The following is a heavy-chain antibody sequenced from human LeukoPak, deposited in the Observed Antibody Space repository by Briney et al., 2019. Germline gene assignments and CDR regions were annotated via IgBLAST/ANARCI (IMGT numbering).Heavy chain of an antibody. CDR3: TRSGSVVVVVAATRHYYYGMYV. Sequence: AGGSLRLSCAASGFTFSGSAMHWVRQASGKGLEWVGRIRSKANSYATAYAASVKGRFTISRDDSKNTAYLQMNSLKTEDTAVYYCTRSGSVVVVVAATRHYYYGMYVWGKGTTVTVSS. J-gene: IGHJ6*04. D-gene: IGHD2-15*01. CDR1: GFTFSGSA. CDR2: IRSKANSYAT. V-gene: IGHV3-73*01.